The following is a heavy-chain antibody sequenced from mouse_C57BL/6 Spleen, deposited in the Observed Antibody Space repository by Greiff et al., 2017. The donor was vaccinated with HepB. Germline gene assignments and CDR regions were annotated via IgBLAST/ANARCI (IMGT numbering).Heavy chain of an antibody. Sequence: QVQLQQPGAELVKPGASVKLSCKASGYTFTSYWMQWVKQRPGQGLEWIGEIAPSDSYTNYNQKFKGQATLTVDTTSSTTYMQLSSLTSEDSAVYYWARSGYYGSSHWYFDVWGTGTTVTVSS. J-gene: IGHJ1*03. D-gene: IGHD1-1*01. V-gene: IGHV1-50*01. CDR2: IAPSDSYT. CDR1: GYTFTSYW. CDR3: ARSGYYGSSHWYFDV.